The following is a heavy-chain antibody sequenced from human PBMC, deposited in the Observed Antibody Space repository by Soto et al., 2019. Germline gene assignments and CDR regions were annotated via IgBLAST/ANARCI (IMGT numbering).Heavy chain of an antibody. V-gene: IGHV4-59*08. J-gene: IGHJ5*02. CDR1: GGSISPYY. D-gene: IGHD3-22*01. CDR3: ARLGGYYQALDT. Sequence: QVQLQESGPGLVKPSETLSLTCTVSGGSISPYYWSWIRQSPGKGLEWIGYIYYTGTTRYNPSLKSRVTILVDTSKNQFSQKLSSVTAADTAVYYCARLGGYYQALDTWGQGALVTVSS. CDR2: IYYTGTT.